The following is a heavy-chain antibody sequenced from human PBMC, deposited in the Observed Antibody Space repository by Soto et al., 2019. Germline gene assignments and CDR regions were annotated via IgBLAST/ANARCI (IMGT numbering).Heavy chain of an antibody. V-gene: IGHV4-39*01. CDR1: GGSIRSSPYY. CDR3: SRLNDYVEYFQH. CDR2: IFHSGST. Sequence: QLQLQESGPGLVKPSETLSLNCSVSGGSIRSSPYYWGWIRQPPGKGLEYIGSIFHSGSTYYNPSLQNRVTTSVDTSKNKCSLQLNSVTTADTAVYYCSRLNDYVEYFQHWGQGALVTVSS. J-gene: IGHJ1*01. D-gene: IGHD4-17*01.